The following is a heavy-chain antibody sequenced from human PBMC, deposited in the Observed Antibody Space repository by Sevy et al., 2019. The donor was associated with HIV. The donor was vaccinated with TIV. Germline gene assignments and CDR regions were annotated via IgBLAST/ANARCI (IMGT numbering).Heavy chain of an antibody. V-gene: IGHV4-61*02. CDR2: IYTSGTT. D-gene: IGHD3-3*01. J-gene: IGHJ3*02. CDR1: GGSIGTGSDY. CDR3: ARSNYDVLSGSYDAFDI. Sequence: SETLSLTCTVSGGSIGTGSDYWSWIRQPAGKGLEWIGRIYTSGTTNYNPFLKSRVTISLDTSKNQFSLKLSSVTAADTAVYYCARSNYDVLSGSYDAFDIWGQGTMVTVSS.